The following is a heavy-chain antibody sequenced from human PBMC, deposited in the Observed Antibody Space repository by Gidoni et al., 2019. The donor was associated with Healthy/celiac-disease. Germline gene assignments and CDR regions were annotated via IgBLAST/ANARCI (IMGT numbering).Heavy chain of an antibody. V-gene: IGHV4-31*03. CDR2: NYSSGGT. CDR3: ARGVYGEDWVDP. Sequence: QVQLQESGPRLVKPSQTQSITCTVSGGPMSSGGYYSSWIRQHPGKGPDWIGSNYSSGGTYYNPSLKSRVTISVDTSKNQFSLKLSSVTAAVTAVQYLARGVYGEDWVDPLGQGTLVTVSS. CDR1: GGPMSSGGYY. D-gene: IGHD4-17*01. J-gene: IGHJ5*02.